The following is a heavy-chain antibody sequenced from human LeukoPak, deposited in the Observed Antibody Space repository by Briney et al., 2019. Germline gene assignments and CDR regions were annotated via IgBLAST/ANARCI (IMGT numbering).Heavy chain of an antibody. CDR1: GYSISSGYY. CDR2: IYHSGST. D-gene: IGHD6-6*01. V-gene: IGHV4-38-2*02. J-gene: IGHJ3*02. Sequence: SETLSLTCTVSGYSISSGYYWGWIRQPPGKGLEWIGSIYHSGSTYYNPSLKSRVTISVDTSKNQFSLKLSSVTAADTAVYYCAREGAYSGSSLAFDIWGQGTMVTVSS. CDR3: AREGAYSGSSLAFDI.